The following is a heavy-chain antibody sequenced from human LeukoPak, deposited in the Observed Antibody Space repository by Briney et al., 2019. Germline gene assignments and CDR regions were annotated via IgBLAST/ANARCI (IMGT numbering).Heavy chain of an antibody. D-gene: IGHD3-10*01. Sequence: GASVKVSCKASGYTFAGYYMHWVRQAPGQGLEWMGWINPNSGGTNYAQKFQGRVTMTRDTSISTAYMELSRLRSDDTAVYYCARDWVLSEVSGSYYNVRDYWGQGTLVTVSS. CDR2: INPNSGGT. CDR3: ARDWVLSEVSGSYYNVRDY. J-gene: IGHJ4*02. V-gene: IGHV1-2*02. CDR1: GYTFAGYY.